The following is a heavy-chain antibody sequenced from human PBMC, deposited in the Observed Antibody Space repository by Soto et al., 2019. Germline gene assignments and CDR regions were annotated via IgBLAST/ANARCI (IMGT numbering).Heavy chain of an antibody. Sequence: QVQLVESGGGVVQPGRSLRLSCAASGFTFSSYGMHWVRQAPGKGLEWVAVISYDGSNKYYADSVKGRFTISRDNSKNTLYLQMNSLRAEDTAVYYCANAAHDYGDYVWYYGMDVWGQGTTVTVSS. V-gene: IGHV3-30*18. CDR3: ANAAHDYGDYVWYYGMDV. CDR2: ISYDGSNK. D-gene: IGHD4-17*01. CDR1: GFTFSSYG. J-gene: IGHJ6*02.